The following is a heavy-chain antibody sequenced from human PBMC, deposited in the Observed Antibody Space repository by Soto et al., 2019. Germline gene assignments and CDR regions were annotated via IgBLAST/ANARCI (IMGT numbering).Heavy chain of an antibody. CDR1: AFSLSTGGVG. V-gene: IGHV2-5*02. CDR3: IQSRCGGDCLQSYAAYYYYGMDV. J-gene: IGHJ6*02. CDR2: IYWDDDK. D-gene: IGHD2-21*02. Sequence: QITLKESGPTLVKPTQTLTLTCTFSAFSLSTGGVGVGWIRQPPGKALEWLALIYWDDDKRYSPSLRSRLTIAKDHSKSQVVLTMTNMDTGDTATYYCIQSRCGGDCLQSYAAYYYYGMDVWGQGTTVTVSS.